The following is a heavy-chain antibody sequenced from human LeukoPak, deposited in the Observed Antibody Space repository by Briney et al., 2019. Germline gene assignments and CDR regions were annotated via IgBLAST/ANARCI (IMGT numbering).Heavy chain of an antibody. CDR1: GFTFSSYA. CDR3: AERGTNWGPPDY. V-gene: IGHV3-23*01. CDR2: ISTSADT. J-gene: IGHJ4*02. D-gene: IGHD7-27*01. Sequence: GGSLRLSCAASGFTFSSYAMTWVRQAPGKGLEWVSTISTSADTYYADSVKGRFTISRDNSKNTLYLHMNTLRPEDTALYYCAERGTNWGPPDYWGQGALVTVSS.